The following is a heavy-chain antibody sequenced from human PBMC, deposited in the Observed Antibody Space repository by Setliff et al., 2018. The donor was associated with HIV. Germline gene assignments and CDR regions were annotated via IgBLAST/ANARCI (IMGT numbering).Heavy chain of an antibody. CDR2: ISGFNGNT. CDR1: GYTFTNYD. J-gene: IGHJ4*02. CDR3: ARDRDHDFDH. V-gene: IGHV1-18*01. Sequence: ASVKVSCKPSGYTFTNYDINWVRQAAGQGLEWMGWISGFNGNTKYAQSFQDRVAMTTETATSTAYMEMRSLRSDDTAVYYCARDRDHDFDHWGQGTLVTVSS.